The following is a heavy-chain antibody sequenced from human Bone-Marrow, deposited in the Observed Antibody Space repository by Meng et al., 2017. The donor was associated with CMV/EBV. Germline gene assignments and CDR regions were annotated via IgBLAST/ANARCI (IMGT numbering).Heavy chain of an antibody. CDR3: ARHSGSGRSNDPLIDY. J-gene: IGHJ4*02. D-gene: IGHD3-10*01. V-gene: IGHV4-4*02. CDR2: IYHSGST. Sequence: SETLSLTCAVSGGSISSSNWWSWVRQPPGKGLEWIGEIYHSGSTNYNPSLMSRVTISVDKSKNQFSLKLSSVTAADTAVYYCARHSGSGRSNDPLIDYWGQGTLVTVSS. CDR1: GGSISSSNW.